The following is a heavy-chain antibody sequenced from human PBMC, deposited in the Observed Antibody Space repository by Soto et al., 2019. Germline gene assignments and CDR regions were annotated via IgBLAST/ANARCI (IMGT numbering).Heavy chain of an antibody. CDR3: ARFTHQSTSCYNFDY. CDR1: GGSFSGYY. D-gene: IGHD2-2*02. J-gene: IGHJ4*02. V-gene: IGHV4-34*01. Sequence: QVQLQQWGAGLLKPSETLSLTCAVYGGSFSGYYWSWIRQPPGKGLEGIGEINHSGSTNYNPSLKSRVTISVDTSKNQFSLKLSSVTAADTAVYYCARFTHQSTSCYNFDYWGQGTLVTVSS. CDR2: INHSGST.